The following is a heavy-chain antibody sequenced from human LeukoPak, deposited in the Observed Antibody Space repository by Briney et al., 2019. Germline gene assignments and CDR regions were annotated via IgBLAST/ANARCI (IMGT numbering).Heavy chain of an antibody. D-gene: IGHD3-10*01. CDR3: VNLAKFAGEDY. Sequence: PGRSLRLSCAASGFTFSSYAMHWVRQAPGKGLEWVAVISYDGSNKYYADSVKGRFTISRDNSKNTLYLQMNSLRAEDTAVYYCVNLAKFAGEDYWGQGTLVTVSS. CDR2: ISYDGSNK. CDR1: GFTFSSYA. V-gene: IGHV3-30*04. J-gene: IGHJ4*02.